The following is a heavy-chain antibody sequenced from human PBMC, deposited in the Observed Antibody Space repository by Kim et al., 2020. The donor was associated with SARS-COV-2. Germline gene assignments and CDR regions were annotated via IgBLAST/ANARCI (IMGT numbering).Heavy chain of an antibody. Sequence: ASVKVSCKASGYTFTSYGISWVRQAPGQGLEWMGWISAYNGNTNYAQKLQGRVTMTTDTSTSTAYMELRSLRSDDTAVYYCARDYRGTGYYYDSSGYEDAFDIWGQGTMVTVSS. CDR2: ISAYNGNT. J-gene: IGHJ3*02. V-gene: IGHV1-18*01. CDR1: GYTFTSYG. D-gene: IGHD3-22*01. CDR3: ARDYRGTGYYYDSSGYEDAFDI.